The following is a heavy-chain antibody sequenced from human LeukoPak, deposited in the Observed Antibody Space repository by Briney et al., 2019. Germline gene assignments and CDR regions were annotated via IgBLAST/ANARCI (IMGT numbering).Heavy chain of an antibody. CDR3: AKAPRYYDSSGYSDY. J-gene: IGHJ4*02. V-gene: IGHV3-21*04. D-gene: IGHD3-22*01. CDR1: GFTFSSYS. Sequence: KPGGSLRLSCAASGFTFSSYSMSWVRQAPGKGLEWVSSISSSSSYIYYADSVKGRFTISRDNAKNSLYLQMNSLRAEDTAVYYCAKAPRYYDSSGYSDYWGQGTLVTVSS. CDR2: ISSSSSYI.